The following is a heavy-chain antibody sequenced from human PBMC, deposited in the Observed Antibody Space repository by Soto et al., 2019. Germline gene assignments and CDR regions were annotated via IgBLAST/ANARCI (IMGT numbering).Heavy chain of an antibody. J-gene: IGHJ4*02. CDR3: ARGASHYYDSSGYQSYFDY. V-gene: IGHV1-69*01. D-gene: IGHD3-22*01. Sequence: QVQLVQSGAEVKKPGSSVKVSCTASGGSFSSYAINWVRQAPGQGLEWMGGIIPAFGTAKYAQKLQGRVTITADESTSTGYMELTSLRSEDTAVYYCARGASHYYDSSGYQSYFDYWGQGTLVTVSS. CDR1: GGSFSSYA. CDR2: IIPAFGTA.